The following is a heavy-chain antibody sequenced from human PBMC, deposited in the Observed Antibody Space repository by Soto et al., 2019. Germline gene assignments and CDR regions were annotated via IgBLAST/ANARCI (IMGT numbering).Heavy chain of an antibody. CDR1: GYSFTSYW. D-gene: IGHD1-26*01. Sequence: GESLKISWNVSGYSFTSYWIGRVRQMPGKGLEWMGIIYPGDSDTRYSPSFQGQVTISADKSISTAYLQWSSLKASDTAMYYCARPAAGGSHFVDYWGQGTLVTVAS. V-gene: IGHV5-51*01. CDR2: IYPGDSDT. J-gene: IGHJ4*02. CDR3: ARPAAGGSHFVDY.